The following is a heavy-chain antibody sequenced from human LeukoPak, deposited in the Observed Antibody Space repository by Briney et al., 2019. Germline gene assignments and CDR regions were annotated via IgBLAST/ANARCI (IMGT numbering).Heavy chain of an antibody. CDR3: ARAGIGNKGLFAY. CDR1: GGTFSSYA. J-gene: IGHJ4*02. D-gene: IGHD2-15*01. Sequence: ASVTVSCKASGGTFSSYAISWVRQAPGQGLEWMGGIIPIFGTANYAQKFQGRVTITADKSTSTAYMELSSLRSEDTAVYYCARAGIGNKGLFAYWGQGTLVTVSS. V-gene: IGHV1-69*06. CDR2: IIPIFGTA.